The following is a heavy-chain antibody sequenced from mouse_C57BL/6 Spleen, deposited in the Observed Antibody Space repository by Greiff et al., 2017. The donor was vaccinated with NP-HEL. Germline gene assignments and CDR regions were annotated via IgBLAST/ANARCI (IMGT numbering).Heavy chain of an antibody. V-gene: IGHV5-17*01. CDR2: ISSGSSTI. CDR1: GFTFSDYG. J-gene: IGHJ4*01. D-gene: IGHD4-1*01. CDR3: ARPGWDVGYAMDY. Sequence: EVKLMESGGGLVKPGGSLKLSCAASGFTFSDYGMHWVRQAPEKGLEWVAYISSGSSTIYYADTVKGRFTISRDNAKNTLFLQMTSLRSEDTAMYYCARPGWDVGYAMDYWGQGTSVTVSS.